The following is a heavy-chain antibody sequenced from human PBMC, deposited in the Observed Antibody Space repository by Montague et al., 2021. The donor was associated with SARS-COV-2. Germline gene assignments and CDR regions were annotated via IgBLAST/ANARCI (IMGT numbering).Heavy chain of an antibody. CDR1: GGSIGSYY. J-gene: IGHJ4*02. D-gene: IGHD6-19*01. CDR2: IYSSGST. V-gene: IGHV4-59*01. Sequence: SETLSLTCTVSGGSIGSYYWSWIRQPPGKGLEWIGEIYSSGSTNYNPSLKSRVTISMDTSKSQFSLMLTSVTAADAAVYYCARHTRGWQPFDFWGQGTLVTVSS. CDR3: ARHTRGWQPFDF.